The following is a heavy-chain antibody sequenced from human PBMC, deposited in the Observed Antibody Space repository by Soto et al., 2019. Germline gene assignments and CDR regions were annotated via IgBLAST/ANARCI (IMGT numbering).Heavy chain of an antibody. D-gene: IGHD3-16*01. Sequence: KTSETLSLTCTVSGVSISSGNWWTWVRQSPRKGLEYIGEIFHDGTANYFPSFERRVGMSVDKSKNQFSLKLTSVTAADAAIYYCARLVYDTRLDYLYFDFWGQGAQVTAPQ. J-gene: IGHJ4*02. V-gene: IGHV4-4*02. CDR3: ARLVYDTRLDYLYFDF. CDR1: GVSISSGNW. CDR2: IFHDGTA.